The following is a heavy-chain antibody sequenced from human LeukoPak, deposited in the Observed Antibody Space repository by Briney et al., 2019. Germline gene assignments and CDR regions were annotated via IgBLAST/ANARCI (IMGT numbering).Heavy chain of an antibody. CDR1: GFTFNIHA. Sequence: GGSLRLSCVTSGFTFNIHAMSWVRQAPGKGLELVSTIGGVAVSTDYADSVKGRFSFSRDDSKNTVYLQMNNLRVEDTAVYYCVKDQFPGNGIYDPFDKWGQGTMVTVS. J-gene: IGHJ3*02. V-gene: IGHV3-23*01. D-gene: IGHD2-8*01. CDR3: VKDQFPGNGIYDPFDK. CDR2: IGGVAVST.